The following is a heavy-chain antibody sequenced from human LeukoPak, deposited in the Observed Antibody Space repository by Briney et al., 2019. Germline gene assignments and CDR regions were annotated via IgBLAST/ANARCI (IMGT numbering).Heavy chain of an antibody. CDR1: GFTFSSYS. D-gene: IGHD3-10*01. CDR2: ISSSSSYI. V-gene: IGHV3-21*04. Sequence: GGSLRLSCAASGFTFSSYSMNWVRQAPGKGLEWVSSISSSSSYIYYADSVKGRFTISRDKSKNTLDLQLNSLRAEDTAVYYCAKGGQFDFDYNHYYMDVWGKGTTVTVSS. CDR3: AKGGQFDFDYNHYYMDV. J-gene: IGHJ6*03.